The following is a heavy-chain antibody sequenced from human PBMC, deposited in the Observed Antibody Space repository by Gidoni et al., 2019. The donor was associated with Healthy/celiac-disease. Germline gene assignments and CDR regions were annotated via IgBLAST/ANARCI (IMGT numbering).Heavy chain of an antibody. J-gene: IGHJ4*02. CDR2: IDPVDSYT. Sequence: EVQLVQSGAEVKKPGESLRISCKGSVYTFTSDWITWVRQMPWKGREWMGRIDPVDSYTNDSPSFQGHVTISADKSISTAYLQWSSLKASDTAMYYCARHSKIFGVVNFDYWGQGTLVTVSS. CDR1: VYTFTSDW. V-gene: IGHV5-10-1*03. D-gene: IGHD3-3*01. CDR3: ARHSKIFGVVNFDY.